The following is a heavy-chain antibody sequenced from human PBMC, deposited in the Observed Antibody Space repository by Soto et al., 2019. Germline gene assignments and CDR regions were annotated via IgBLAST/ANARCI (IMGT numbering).Heavy chain of an antibody. D-gene: IGHD3-10*01. CDR1: GGSFSGYY. CDR3: ARPSIRGTKKTDFEY. CDR2: INHSGST. V-gene: IGHV4-34*01. J-gene: IGHJ4*02. Sequence: SETLSLTCAVYGGSFSGYYWSWIRQPPGKGLEWIGEINHSGSTNYNPSLKSRVTIPVDTSKNQFSLKLSSVTAADTAVYYCARPSIRGTKKTDFEYWGQGTLVTVSS.